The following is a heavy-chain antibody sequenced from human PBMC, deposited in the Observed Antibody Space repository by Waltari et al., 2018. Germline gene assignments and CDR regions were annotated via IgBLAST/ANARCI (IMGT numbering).Heavy chain of an antibody. D-gene: IGHD3-10*01. V-gene: IGHV4-4*07. CDR1: GASMGSYY. Sequence: QVQLLESGPGLVQPSDTLSLGCSVSGASMGSYYWAWVRQPAGWGLAWEWLGRVYTSGSANYNPSFEGRVTMSVDKSRNILSLRLTSVTAADTGIYYCARTYLYYGSGRSELDYWGRGTLVTVSS. CDR3: ARTYLYYGSGRSELDY. J-gene: IGHJ4*02. CDR2: VYTSGSA.